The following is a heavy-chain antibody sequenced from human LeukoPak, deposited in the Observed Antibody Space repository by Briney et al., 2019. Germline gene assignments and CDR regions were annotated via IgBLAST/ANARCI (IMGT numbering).Heavy chain of an antibody. J-gene: IGHJ4*02. CDR3: ARGSSYYYDSSGYPSFDY. CDR1: GFTFDDYG. Sequence: PGGSLRLSCAASGFTFDDYGMSWVRQAPGKGLEWVSGINWNGGSTGYADSVKGRFTISRDNAKNSLYLQMNSLRAEDTALYYCARGSSYYYDSSGYPSFDYWGQGTLVTVSS. D-gene: IGHD3-22*01. CDR2: INWNGGST. V-gene: IGHV3-20*04.